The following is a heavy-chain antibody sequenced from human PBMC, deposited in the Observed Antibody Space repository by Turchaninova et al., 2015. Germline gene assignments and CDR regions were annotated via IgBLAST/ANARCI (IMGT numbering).Heavy chain of an antibody. D-gene: IGHD1-1*01. Sequence: QVQLQQWGAGLLKPSETLSLTCAVYGGSFSGYFWSWIRQPPGKGLEWNGEINHSGGTNYNPSPKSRVTISVDASKKQLSLKLSSVTAADTAVYYCVRGFKGNWNGLDYWGQGTLVTGSS. V-gene: IGHV4-34*01. CDR1: GGSFSGYF. CDR3: VRGFKGNWNGLDY. J-gene: IGHJ4*02. CDR2: INHSGGT.